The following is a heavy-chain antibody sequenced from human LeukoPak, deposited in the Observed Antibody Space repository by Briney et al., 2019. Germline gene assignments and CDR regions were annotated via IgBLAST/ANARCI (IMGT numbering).Heavy chain of an antibody. Sequence: PGGSLRLSCAASGFTFDDYAMHWVRQAPGKGLEWVSGISCSSGSIGYAVCGKGRFTISRDNAKNSLYLQMNSLRAEDTALYSCATDVRFLEWLPLGDAFDIWGQGTMVTVSS. J-gene: IGHJ3*02. CDR2: ISCSSGSI. D-gene: IGHD3-3*01. V-gene: IGHV3-9*01. CDR1: GFTFDDYA. CDR3: ATDVRFLEWLPLGDAFDI.